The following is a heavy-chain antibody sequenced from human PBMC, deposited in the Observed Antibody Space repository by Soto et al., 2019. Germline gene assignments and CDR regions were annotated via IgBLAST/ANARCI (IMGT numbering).Heavy chain of an antibody. CDR1: GYTFSGFY. Sequence: QVQLVQSGAEVKKPGASVKVSCRTSGYTFSGFYIHWVRQAPGQGLESMGWIYPDSGGTDYAQKFPGRVTMTRDTSISTAYMELSRLRSDDTAVYYCRVTGVSEVDYWGQGTLVTVSS. J-gene: IGHJ4*02. V-gene: IGHV1-2*02. D-gene: IGHD2-8*01. CDR3: RVTGVSEVDY. CDR2: IYPDSGGT.